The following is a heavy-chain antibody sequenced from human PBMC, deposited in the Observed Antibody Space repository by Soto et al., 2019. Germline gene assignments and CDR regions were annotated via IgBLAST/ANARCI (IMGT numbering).Heavy chain of an antibody. CDR2: ISGSGGTT. Sequence: EVQLLESGGGLVQPGGSLRLSCAASGFTFSSYAMSWVRQAPGKGLEWVSAISGSGGTTYYADSVKGRITFSRDNSKNTLHLRMNSLRAEDTAVYYCAKPANGWFSAFDIWGQGTMVTVSS. J-gene: IGHJ3*02. CDR1: GFTFSSYA. CDR3: AKPANGWFSAFDI. V-gene: IGHV3-23*01. D-gene: IGHD6-19*01.